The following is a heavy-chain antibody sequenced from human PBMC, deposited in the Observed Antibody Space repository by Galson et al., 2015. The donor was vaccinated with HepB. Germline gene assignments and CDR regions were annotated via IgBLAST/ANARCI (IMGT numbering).Heavy chain of an antibody. Sequence: ETLSLTCAVYGGSFSGYYWSWIRRPPGKGLEWIGEINHSGSTNYNPSLKSRVTISVDTSKNQFSLKLSSVTAADTAVYYCARGRGPGYRYGYVYFDYWGQGTLVTVSS. D-gene: IGHD5-18*01. J-gene: IGHJ4*02. CDR1: GGSFSGYY. CDR3: ARGRGPGYRYGYVYFDY. CDR2: INHSGST. V-gene: IGHV4-34*01.